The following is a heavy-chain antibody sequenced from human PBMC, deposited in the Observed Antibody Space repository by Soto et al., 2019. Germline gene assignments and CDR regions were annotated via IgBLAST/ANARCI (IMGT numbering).Heavy chain of an antibody. CDR3: ESRHCSDSNCDKPRFDS. CDR2: IFFTGNT. Sequence: HLQESGPGLVKPSETLSLTCTVSGGSIRSLSYYWGWIRQPPGKGLEWIGSIFFTGNTYYNPSLESRVAISVDTSRNHLSLTVKSVTAADTAVYYCESRHCSDSNCDKPRFDSWGKRTLVTVSS. V-gene: IGHV4-39*02. CDR1: GGSIRSLSYY. J-gene: IGHJ4*02. D-gene: IGHD2-15*01.